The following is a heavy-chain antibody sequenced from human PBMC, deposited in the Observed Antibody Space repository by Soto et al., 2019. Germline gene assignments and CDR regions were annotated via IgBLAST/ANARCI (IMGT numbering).Heavy chain of an antibody. CDR2: TANKRSRYTT. J-gene: IGHJ6*02. Sequence: EVELVESGGGLVQAGGSLRVSCGVSGFTSSDHSMDWVRQAPGKGLEGVGRTANKRSRYTTEYAASVKGRFIISRDDSKNSVYLQMNSLKIEYTAVYYCGRAGFGHGLDVWGQGTTVTVSS. V-gene: IGHV3-72*01. D-gene: IGHD3-16*01. CDR1: GFTSSDHS. CDR3: GRAGFGHGLDV.